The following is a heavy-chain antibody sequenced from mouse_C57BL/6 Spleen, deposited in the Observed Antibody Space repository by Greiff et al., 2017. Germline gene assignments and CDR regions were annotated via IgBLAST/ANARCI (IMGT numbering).Heavy chain of an antibody. Sequence: VKVVESGPGLVQPSQSLSITCTVSGFSLTSYGVHWVRQSPGKGLEWLGVIWRGGSTDYNAAFMSRLSITKDNSKSQVFFKMSSLQADDTAIYYCAKNKRVTTFYAMDYWGQGTSVTVSS. D-gene: IGHD2-2*01. J-gene: IGHJ4*01. CDR1: GFSLTSYG. CDR2: IWRGGST. V-gene: IGHV2-5*01. CDR3: AKNKRVTTFYAMDY.